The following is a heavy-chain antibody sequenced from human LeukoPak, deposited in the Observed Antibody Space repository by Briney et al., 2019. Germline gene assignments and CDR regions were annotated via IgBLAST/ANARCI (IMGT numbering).Heavy chain of an antibody. J-gene: IGHJ6*04. CDR2: INHSGST. V-gene: IGHV4-34*01. Sequence: SETLSLTCAVYGGSFSGYYWSWIRQPPGKGLEWIGEINHSGSTNYNPSLKSRVTISVDTSKNQVSLKLSSVTAADTAVYYCAGGYCSGGSCRRRNYYYGMDVWGKGTTVTVSS. D-gene: IGHD2-15*01. CDR3: AGGYCSGGSCRRRNYYYGMDV. CDR1: GGSFSGYY.